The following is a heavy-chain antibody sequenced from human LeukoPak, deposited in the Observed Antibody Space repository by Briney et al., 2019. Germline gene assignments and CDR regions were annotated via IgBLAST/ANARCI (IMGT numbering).Heavy chain of an antibody. Sequence: SETLSLTCTVSGGSISSYYWSWIRQPPGKGLEWIGYIYYSGSTNYNPSLKSRVTISVDTSKNQFSLKLSSVTAADTAVYYCARASNPDYYGSGTDNWFDPWGQGTLVTVSS. CDR2: IYYSGST. J-gene: IGHJ5*02. CDR3: ARASNPDYYGSGTDNWFDP. V-gene: IGHV4-59*01. CDR1: GGSISSYY. D-gene: IGHD3-10*01.